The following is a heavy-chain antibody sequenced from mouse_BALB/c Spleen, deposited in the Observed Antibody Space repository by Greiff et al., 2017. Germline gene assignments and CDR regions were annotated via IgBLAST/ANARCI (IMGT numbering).Heavy chain of an antibody. D-gene: IGHD2-2*01. CDR2: ISTYYGDA. V-gene: IGHV1S137*01. Sequence: QVQLKQSGAELVRPGVSVKISCKGSGYTFTDYAMHWVKQSHAKSLEWIGVISTYYGDASYNQKFKGKATMTVDKSSSTAYMELARLTTEDSAIYYCARRNGYGENAMDYWGQGTSVTVSS. CDR1: GYTFTDYA. CDR3: ARRNGYGENAMDY. J-gene: IGHJ4*01.